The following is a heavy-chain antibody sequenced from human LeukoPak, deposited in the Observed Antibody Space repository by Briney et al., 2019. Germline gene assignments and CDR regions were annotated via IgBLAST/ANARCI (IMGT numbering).Heavy chain of an antibody. Sequence: PGGSLRLSCAASGFTFSSYSMNWVRQAPGKGLEWVSSISSSSSYIYYADSVKGRFTISRDNAKNSLYLQMNSLRAEDTAVYYCAREEYSSGWCYFDYWGQGTLVTVSS. CDR2: ISSSSSYI. V-gene: IGHV3-21*01. CDR1: GFTFSSYS. CDR3: AREEYSSGWCYFDY. D-gene: IGHD6-19*01. J-gene: IGHJ4*02.